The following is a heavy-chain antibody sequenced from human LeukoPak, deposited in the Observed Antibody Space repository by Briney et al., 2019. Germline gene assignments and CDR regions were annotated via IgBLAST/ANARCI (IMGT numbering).Heavy chain of an antibody. Sequence: SETLSLTCAVYGGYFSGYYWSWIRQPPGKGLEWIGEINHSGSTNYNPSLKSRVTISVDTSKNQFSLRLSSVTGADTAVYYCARLYSSSPNWFDPWGQGTQVTVSS. CDR2: INHSGST. V-gene: IGHV4-34*01. CDR1: GGYFSGYY. D-gene: IGHD6-13*01. J-gene: IGHJ5*02. CDR3: ARLYSSSPNWFDP.